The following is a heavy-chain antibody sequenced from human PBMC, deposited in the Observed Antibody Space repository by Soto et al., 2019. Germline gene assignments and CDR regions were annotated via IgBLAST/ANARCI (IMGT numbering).Heavy chain of an antibody. CDR1: GGSISSYY. Sequence: SETLSLTCTVSGGSISSYYWSWFRQPAGKGLEWIGRIYTSGSTNYNPSLKSRVTMSVDTSKNQFSLKLSSVTAADTAVYYCARGVPDYYDSSGYYFSQGWFDPWGQGXLVTVSA. D-gene: IGHD3-22*01. CDR2: IYTSGST. J-gene: IGHJ5*02. V-gene: IGHV4-4*07. CDR3: ARGVPDYYDSSGYYFSQGWFDP.